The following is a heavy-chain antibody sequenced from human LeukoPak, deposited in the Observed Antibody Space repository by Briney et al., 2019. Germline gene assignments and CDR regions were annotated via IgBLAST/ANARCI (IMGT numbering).Heavy chain of an antibody. D-gene: IGHD6-19*01. V-gene: IGHV1-2*02. J-gene: IGHJ4*02. CDR3: ATLHLSGWYDYFDY. CDR2: INPNSGGT. CDR1: GYTFTCYY. Sequence: ASVKVSCKASGYTFTCYYMHWVRQAPGQGLEWMGWINPNSGGTNYAQKFQGRVTMTRDTSISTAYMELSRLRSDDTAVYYCATLHLSGWYDYFDYWGQGTLVTVSS.